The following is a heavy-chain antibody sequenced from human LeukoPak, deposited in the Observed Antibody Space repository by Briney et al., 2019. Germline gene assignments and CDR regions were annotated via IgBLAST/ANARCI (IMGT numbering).Heavy chain of an antibody. CDR3: VGRKSTTPNWFDP. V-gene: IGHV4-39*01. CDR1: GGSINSADFY. D-gene: IGHD1-1*01. Sequence: PSETLSLTCTVSGGSINSADFYWGWIRQSPGKGLEWIGAIYYSGVTSYNPSLKSRVTISVDTSKNQFSLKLTSVTAADTSIYYCVGRKSTTPNWFDPWGQGILVTVSS. CDR2: IYYSGVT. J-gene: IGHJ5*02.